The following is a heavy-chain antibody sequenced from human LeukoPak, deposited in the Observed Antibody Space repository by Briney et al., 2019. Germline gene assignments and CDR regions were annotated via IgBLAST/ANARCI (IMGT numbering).Heavy chain of an antibody. V-gene: IGHV4-59*11. CDR1: GGSISSHY. J-gene: IGHJ5*02. CDR2: IYYSGST. Sequence: SETLSLTCTVSGGSISSHYWSWIRQPPGKGLEWIGYIYYSGSTNYNPSLKSRVTISVDTSKNQFSLKLSSVTAADTTVYYCASWYSSGWYGWFDPWGQGTLVTVSS. CDR3: ASWYSSGWYGWFDP. D-gene: IGHD6-19*01.